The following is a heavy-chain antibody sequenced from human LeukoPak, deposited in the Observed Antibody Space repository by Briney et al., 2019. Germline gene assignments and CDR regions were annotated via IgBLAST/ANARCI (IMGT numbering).Heavy chain of an antibody. CDR1: GYTFTSYG. J-gene: IGHJ4*02. CDR2: ISAYNGNT. CDR3: ARDPGSYYDSSGYFDY. V-gene: IGHV1-18*01. D-gene: IGHD3-22*01. Sequence: ASVKVSCKASGYTFTSYGISWVRQAPGQGLEWMGWISAYNGNTNYAQKLQGRVTMTTDTSTSTAYMELRSLRSDDTAVYYCARDPGSYYDSSGYFDYWGQGTLVTVSS.